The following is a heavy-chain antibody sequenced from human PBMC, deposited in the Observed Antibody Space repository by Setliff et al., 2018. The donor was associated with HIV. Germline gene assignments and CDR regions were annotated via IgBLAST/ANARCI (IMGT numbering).Heavy chain of an antibody. CDR3: ARYTSKVYWFDP. J-gene: IGHJ5*02. Sequence: SLTCTVSGDSITNADYYWVWIRQPPAQGLEWLAIIHYNGRTYYDPSLKSRVTIFVDTSKTQFYLQLRSVTASDTAVYDCARYTSKVYWFDPWGQGTLVTVSS. CDR2: IHYNGRT. CDR1: GDSITNADYY. D-gene: IGHD2-2*02. V-gene: IGHV4-39*01.